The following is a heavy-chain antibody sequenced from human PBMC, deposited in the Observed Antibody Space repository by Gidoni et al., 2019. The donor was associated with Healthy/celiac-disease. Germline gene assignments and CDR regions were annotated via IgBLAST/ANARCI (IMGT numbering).Heavy chain of an antibody. CDR3: ARDPWARSNWGSYRPGRGWFDP. D-gene: IGHD3-16*02. CDR1: GYTFTSYG. CDR2: ISAYNGNT. Sequence: QVQLVQSGAEVKKPGASVKVSCKASGYTFTSYGISWVRQAPGQGLEWMGWISAYNGNTNYAQKLQGRVTMTTDTSTSTAYMELRSLRSDDTAVYYCARDPWARSNWGSYRPGRGWFDPWGQGTLVTVSS. V-gene: IGHV1-18*01. J-gene: IGHJ5*02.